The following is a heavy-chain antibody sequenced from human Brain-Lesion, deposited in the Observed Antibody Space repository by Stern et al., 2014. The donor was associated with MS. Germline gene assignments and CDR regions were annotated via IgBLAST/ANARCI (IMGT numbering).Heavy chain of an antibody. CDR2: IFNRGTT. CDR3: ARGRVVPGFQYYATDV. V-gene: IGHV4-61*02. CDR1: GGSISSGGYY. J-gene: IGHJ6*02. D-gene: IGHD2-2*01. Sequence: QVQLQESGPGLVKPSQTLSLSCTVSGGSISSGGYYWSWIRQPAGKGLEWIGRIFNRGTTSYTPSLKSRVTISIDTSKNQFSLRLNPMTAADTAVYYCARGRVVPGFQYYATDVWGQGTTVIVSS.